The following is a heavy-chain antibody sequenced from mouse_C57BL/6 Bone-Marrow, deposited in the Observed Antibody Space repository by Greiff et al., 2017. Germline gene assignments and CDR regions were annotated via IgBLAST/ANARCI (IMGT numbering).Heavy chain of an antibody. CDR2: ISSGGSYT. J-gene: IGHJ2*01. V-gene: IGHV5-6*02. Sequence: EVKLMESGGDLVKPGGSLKLSCAASGFTFSSYGMSWVRQTPDTRLEWVATISSGGSYTYYPDSVKGRFTISRDNAKNTLYLQMSSLKSEDTAMYYCARRGYYGLDYWGQGTTLTGSS. D-gene: IGHD1-1*01. CDR3: ARRGYYGLDY. CDR1: GFTFSSYG.